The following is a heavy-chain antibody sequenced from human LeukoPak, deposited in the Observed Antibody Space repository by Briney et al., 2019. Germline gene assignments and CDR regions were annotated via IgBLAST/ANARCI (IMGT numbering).Heavy chain of an antibody. CDR1: GGSFSGYY. V-gene: IGHV4-34*01. Sequence: KPSETLSLTCAVYGGSFSGYYWGWIRQPPGKGLEWIGEINHSGSTNYNPSLKSRVTISVDTSKNQFSLKLSSVTAADTAVYYCARVPEAYYYGMDVWGQGTTVTVSS. J-gene: IGHJ6*02. CDR3: ARVPEAYYYGMDV. CDR2: INHSGST.